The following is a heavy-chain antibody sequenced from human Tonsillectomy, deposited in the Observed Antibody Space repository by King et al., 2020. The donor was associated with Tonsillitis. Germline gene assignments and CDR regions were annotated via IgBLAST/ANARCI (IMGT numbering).Heavy chain of an antibody. CDR1: GYTFTSYD. D-gene: IGHD3-22*01. CDR2: MNPNSGNT. CDR3: ARVADSSGYYYFDY. V-gene: IGHV1-8*01. J-gene: IGHJ4*02. Sequence: QLVQSGAEVKKPGASVKVSCKASGYTFTSYDINWVRQATGQGLEWMGWMNPNSGNTGYAQKFQGRVTMTRNTSISTAYMELSSLRSEDTAVYYCARVADSSGYYYFDYWGQGTLVTVSS.